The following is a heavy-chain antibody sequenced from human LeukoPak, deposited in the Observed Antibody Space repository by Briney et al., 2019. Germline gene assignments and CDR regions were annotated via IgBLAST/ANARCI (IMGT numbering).Heavy chain of an antibody. CDR3: ARDAYYYGSGSDAFDI. CDR1: GDSISSGDYY. J-gene: IGHJ3*02. V-gene: IGHV4-61*02. CDR2: IHSSGST. Sequence: SETLSLTCTVSGDSISSGDYYWSWIRQPAGKGLEWIGRIHSSGSTNYNPSLKSRVTMSVDTSKNQFSLKLSSVTAADTAVYYCARDAYYYGSGSDAFDIWGQGTMVTVSS. D-gene: IGHD3-10*01.